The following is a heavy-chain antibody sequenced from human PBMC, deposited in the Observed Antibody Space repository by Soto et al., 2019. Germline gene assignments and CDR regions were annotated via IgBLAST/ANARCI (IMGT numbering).Heavy chain of an antibody. CDR1: GYTFTSYY. CDR2: INPNSGGT. D-gene: IGHD2-2*01. J-gene: IGHJ5*02. Sequence: ASVKVSCKASGYTFTSYYMHWVRQAPGQGLEWMGWINPNSGGTNYAQKFQGWVTMTRDTSISTAYMELSRLRSDDTAVYYCARSGPYQLLTDWFDPWGQGTLVTVSS. V-gene: IGHV1-2*04. CDR3: ARSGPYQLLTDWFDP.